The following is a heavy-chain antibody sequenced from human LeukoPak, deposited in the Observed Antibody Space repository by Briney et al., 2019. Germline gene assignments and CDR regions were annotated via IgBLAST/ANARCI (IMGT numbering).Heavy chain of an antibody. Sequence: GGSLRLSCAASGFSLSAHGIHWVRQAPGKGLEWLAAIPSDGLRAYYEGSVKARFTVSRDQNTVFLRMYSLRPEDTAVYFCAREHAIYFYSVLDVWGQGTTVTVSS. J-gene: IGHJ6*02. D-gene: IGHD5/OR15-5a*01. CDR2: IPSDGLRA. V-gene: IGHV3-30*03. CDR1: GFSLSAHG. CDR3: AREHAIYFYSVLDV.